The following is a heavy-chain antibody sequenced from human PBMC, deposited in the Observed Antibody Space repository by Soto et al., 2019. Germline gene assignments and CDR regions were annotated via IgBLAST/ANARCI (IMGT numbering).Heavy chain of an antibody. V-gene: IGHV3-21*01. Sequence: GGSLRLSCAASGFTFSSYSMNWVRQAPGKGLAWVSSISSSSSYIYYADSVKGRFTISRDNAKNSLYLQMNSLRAEDTAVYYCARAPAGGWLRGTLHYYYMDVWGKGTTVTVSS. CDR3: ARAPAGGWLRGTLHYYYMDV. J-gene: IGHJ6*03. D-gene: IGHD5-12*01. CDR2: ISSSSSYI. CDR1: GFTFSSYS.